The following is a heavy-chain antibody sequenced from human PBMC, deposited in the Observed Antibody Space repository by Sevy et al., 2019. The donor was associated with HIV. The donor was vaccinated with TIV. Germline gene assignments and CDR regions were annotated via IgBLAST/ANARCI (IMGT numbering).Heavy chain of an antibody. CDR3: ATENPPKPYSRRWYPYDY. J-gene: IGHJ4*02. D-gene: IGHD6-13*01. Sequence: ASVKVSCKVSGYTLTELSMHWVRQAPGKGLEWMGGFDPEDGETIYAQKFQGRVTMTEDTSTDTAYMEVNSLRSEDTAVYYCATENPPKPYSRRWYPYDYWGQGTVVTVSS. CDR1: GYTLTELS. CDR2: FDPEDGET. V-gene: IGHV1-24*01.